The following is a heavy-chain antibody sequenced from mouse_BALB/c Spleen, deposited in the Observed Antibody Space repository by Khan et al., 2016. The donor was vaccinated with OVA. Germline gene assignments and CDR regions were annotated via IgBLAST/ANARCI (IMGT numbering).Heavy chain of an antibody. CDR3: ARVNCQSDYFDY. CDR1: GYTFTNYV. J-gene: IGHJ2*01. D-gene: IGHD4-1*01. V-gene: IGHV1S136*01. CDR2: INPYNGGT. Sequence: VQLKQSGPELVKPGASVKMSCKASGYTFTNYVLHWVKQKPGQGLEWIGYINPYNGGTKYNEKFKGKATLASDKSSITAYIDLSSLTSADSAVYYCARVNCQSDYFDYWGQGTTLTLSS.